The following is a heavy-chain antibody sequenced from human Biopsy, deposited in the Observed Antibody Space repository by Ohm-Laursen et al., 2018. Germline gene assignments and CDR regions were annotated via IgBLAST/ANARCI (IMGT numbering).Heavy chain of an antibody. Sequence: PSVTLSLTCTVSGDSIASYYWTWIRQSPGQGLVWIAYIYYSGRPNYNPSLKGRVIISVDRSRNQFFLKLTSATAADTAIYYCARVDRYNFDHYIMDAWGRGTTVTVSS. CDR3: ARVDRYNFDHYIMDA. V-gene: IGHV4-59*01. J-gene: IGHJ6*02. CDR2: IYYSGRP. D-gene: IGHD1-20*01. CDR1: GDSIASYY.